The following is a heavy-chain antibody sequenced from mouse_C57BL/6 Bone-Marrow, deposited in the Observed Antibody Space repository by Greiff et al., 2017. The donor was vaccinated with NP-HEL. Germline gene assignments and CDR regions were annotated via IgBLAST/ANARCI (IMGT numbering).Heavy chain of an antibody. CDR1: GYTFTSYW. J-gene: IGHJ1*03. V-gene: IGHV1-74*01. CDR2: IHPSDSDT. D-gene: IGHD2-1*01. Sequence: QVQLQQPGAELVKPGASVKVSCKASGYTFTSYWMHWVKQRPGQGLEWIGRIHPSDSDTNYNQKFQGKATLTVDKSSSTAYMQLSSLTSADAAVYYCAIWGVSPCYWYFDVWGTGTTVTVSS. CDR3: AIWGVSPCYWYFDV.